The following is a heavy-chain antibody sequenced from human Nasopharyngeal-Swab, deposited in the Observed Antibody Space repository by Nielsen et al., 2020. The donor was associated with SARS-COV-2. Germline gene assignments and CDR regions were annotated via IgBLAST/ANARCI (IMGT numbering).Heavy chain of an antibody. CDR1: GYTFTSYG. CDR2: MNPNSGNT. V-gene: IGHV1-8*02. CDR3: ARDSSSSWPIYYYYYYGMDV. Sequence: ASVKVSCKASGYTFTSYGISWVRQAPGQGLEWMGWMNPNSGNTGYAQKFQGRVTMTRNTSISTAYMELSSLRSEDTAVYYCARDSSSSWPIYYYYYYGMDVWGQGTTVTVSS. J-gene: IGHJ6*02. D-gene: IGHD6-13*01.